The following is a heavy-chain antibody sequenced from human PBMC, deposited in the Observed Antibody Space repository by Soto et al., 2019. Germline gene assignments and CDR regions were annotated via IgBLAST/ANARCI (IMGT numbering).Heavy chain of an antibody. D-gene: IGHD3-3*02. J-gene: IGHJ6*02. Sequence: SGESLKISCKGSGYTFTDYWIGWVRQLPGKGLEWMGIIYPGDSDTRYSPSFQGHVTITVDKSTSTAYLQWNTLKASDTAMYYCARHIRHFRYYYSAMDVWGQGTTVTVSS. CDR3: ARHIRHFRYYYSAMDV. CDR2: IYPGDSDT. V-gene: IGHV5-51*01. CDR1: GYTFTDYW.